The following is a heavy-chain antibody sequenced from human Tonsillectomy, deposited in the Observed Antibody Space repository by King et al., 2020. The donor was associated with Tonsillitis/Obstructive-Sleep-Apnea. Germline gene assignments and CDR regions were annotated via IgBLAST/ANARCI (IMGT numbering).Heavy chain of an antibody. CDR3: ARDWEYQVSLNCFDP. CDR2: IGAYNGNT. Sequence: VQLVESGAEVKKPGASVKGSCQASGYTFTSYGISWVRQAPGQGLEWMGWIGAYNGNTNYAQKLQGRVTMTTDTSTSTVYMELRSLRSDDTAVYYCARDWEYQVSLNCFDPWGQGTLVTVSS. J-gene: IGHJ5*02. V-gene: IGHV1-18*01. D-gene: IGHD2-2*01. CDR1: GYTFTSYG.